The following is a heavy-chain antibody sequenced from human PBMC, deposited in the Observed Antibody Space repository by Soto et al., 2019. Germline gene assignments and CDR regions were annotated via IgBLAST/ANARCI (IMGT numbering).Heavy chain of an antibody. CDR3: ARSVQTGSTAFDI. V-gene: IGHV3-53*01. CDR1: GFTVSSNY. D-gene: IGHD1-1*01. CDR2: IYSGGST. J-gene: IGHJ3*02. Sequence: GGSLRLSCAASGFTVSSNYMSWVRQAPGKGLEWVSVIYSGGSTYYADSVKGRFTITRDNSKNTLYLQMNSLRAEDTAVHYGARSVQTGSTAFDIWGQGTMVTVSS.